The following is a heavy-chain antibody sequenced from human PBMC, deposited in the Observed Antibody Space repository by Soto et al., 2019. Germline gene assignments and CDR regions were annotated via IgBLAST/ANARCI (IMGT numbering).Heavy chain of an antibody. V-gene: IGHV3-33*01. CDR1: GFTFSSYG. D-gene: IGHD6-6*01. Sequence: QVQLVESGGGVVQPGRSLRLSCAASGFTFSSYGMHWVRQAPGKGLEWVAVIWYDGSNKYYADSVKGRFTISRDNSKNTLYLQMNSLRAEDTAVYYCARDRRVGVAALLDYWGQGTLVTVSS. J-gene: IGHJ4*02. CDR3: ARDRRVGVAALLDY. CDR2: IWYDGSNK.